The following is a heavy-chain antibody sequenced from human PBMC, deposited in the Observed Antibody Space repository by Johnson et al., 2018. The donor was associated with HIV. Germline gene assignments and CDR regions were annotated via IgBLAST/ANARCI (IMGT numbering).Heavy chain of an antibody. V-gene: IGHV3-23*04. CDR2: ISGSGVST. CDR3: ATSTASDAREI. J-gene: IGHJ3*02. Sequence: VQLVESGGGLVQPGGSLRLSCAASGFTFSSNAMHWVRQAPGKGLVWVSVISGSGVSTYYADSVKGRFTISRDNSKNTLYLQMNSLRVEDTAVDYCATSTASDAREIWSQGTIVTISS. D-gene: IGHD1-1*01. CDR1: GFTFSSNA.